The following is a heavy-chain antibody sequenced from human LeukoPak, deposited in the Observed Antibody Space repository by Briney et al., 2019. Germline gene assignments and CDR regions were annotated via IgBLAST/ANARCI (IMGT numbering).Heavy chain of an antibody. CDR2: ISYDGSNK. V-gene: IGHV3-30*18. D-gene: IGHD1-26*01. CDR1: GLTFSSYD. CDR3: AKEGSNGDFDY. J-gene: IGHJ4*02. Sequence: GGSLRLSCAASGLTFSSYDMHWVRQAPGKGLEWVTVISYDGSNKYYGDSVKGRFTISRDNSKNTLYLKMNSLRAEDTAVYYCAKEGSNGDFDYWGRGTLVTVSS.